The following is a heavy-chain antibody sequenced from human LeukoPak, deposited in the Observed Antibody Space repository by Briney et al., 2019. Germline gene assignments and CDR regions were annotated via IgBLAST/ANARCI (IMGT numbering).Heavy chain of an antibody. Sequence: PGGSLRLSCAASGFIFSSYAMSWVRQAPGKGLEWVSTISGSGGSTYYADSVKGRFTISRDNAKNSLYLQMNSLRAEDTAVYYCARDLCSSTSCYAGWFDPWGQGTLVTVSS. CDR2: ISGSGGST. V-gene: IGHV3-23*01. J-gene: IGHJ5*02. CDR3: ARDLCSSTSCYAGWFDP. CDR1: GFIFSSYA. D-gene: IGHD2-2*01.